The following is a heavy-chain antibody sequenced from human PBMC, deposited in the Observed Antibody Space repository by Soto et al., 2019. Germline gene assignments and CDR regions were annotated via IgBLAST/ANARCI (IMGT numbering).Heavy chain of an antibody. Sequence: SETLCITCSVSGGSFSSDIVIWSWVRQFPGKGLEWIGYINYSGTTYYNPSLRSRITMSVDTSKNQFSLNLSSVTAADTAVYYCARDHKWDGMDVWGQGTTVTVSS. CDR1: GGSFSSDIVI. J-gene: IGHJ6*02. V-gene: IGHV4-31*03. D-gene: IGHD1-26*01. CDR3: ARDHKWDGMDV. CDR2: INYSGTT.